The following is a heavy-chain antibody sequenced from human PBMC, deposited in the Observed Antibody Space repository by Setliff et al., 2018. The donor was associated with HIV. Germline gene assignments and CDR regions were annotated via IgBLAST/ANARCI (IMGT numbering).Heavy chain of an antibody. D-gene: IGHD3-3*01. CDR3: ARDVSWRVRTYIDY. V-gene: IGHV3-30*02. Sequence: GGSLRLSCAASGFSFRSYAVSWVRQAPGKGLEWVAFIRYDGSYRYYVDSVKGRFTISRDNAKNSLYLQMNSLTAEDTAVYYCARDVSWRVRTYIDYWGQGALVTVSS. J-gene: IGHJ4*02. CDR2: IRYDGSYR. CDR1: GFSFRSYA.